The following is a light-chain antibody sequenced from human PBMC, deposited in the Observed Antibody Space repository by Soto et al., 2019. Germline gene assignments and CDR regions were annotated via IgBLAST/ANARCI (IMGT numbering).Light chain of an antibody. CDR3: GADHGSLSYFPYV. J-gene: IGLJ1*01. CDR1: SGYSNYK. V-gene: IGLV9-49*01. Sequence: QLVLTQPPSASASLGASVTLTCTLSSGYSNYKVDWYQQRPGKGPRFVMRVGTGGIVGSKGDGIPDRFSVLGSGLNRYLTIKNIQEEDESYYHCGADHGSLSYFPYVFCSGT. CDR2: VGTGGIVG.